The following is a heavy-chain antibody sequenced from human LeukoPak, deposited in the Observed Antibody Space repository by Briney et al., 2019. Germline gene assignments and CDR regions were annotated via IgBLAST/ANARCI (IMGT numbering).Heavy chain of an antibody. CDR3: AKDDYYDHARGGAFDI. Sequence: GGSLRLSCAASGFTFSDYYMSWIRQAPGRGLEWVSYISAGGSAVYYADSVKGRFTISRDNAKNSLYLQMNNLRAEDTAVYYCAKDDYYDHARGGAFDIWGQGTMVTVSS. V-gene: IGHV3-11*01. CDR2: ISAGGSAV. J-gene: IGHJ3*02. CDR1: GFTFSDYY. D-gene: IGHD3-3*01.